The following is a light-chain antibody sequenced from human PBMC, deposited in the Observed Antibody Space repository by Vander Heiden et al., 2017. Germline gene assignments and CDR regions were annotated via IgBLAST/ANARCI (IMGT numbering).Light chain of an antibody. J-gene: IGLJ3*02. CDR3: TYCGRPSAGV. CDR1: SKDCGGFNY. Sequence: QSALTQPPAAAGAPGHAGTSSCTGTSKDCGGFNYVSWFQQHPGTPPKGIIYEITRRPSGAPHRSAANNSATTALLIASLLPADDAAFYFRTYCGRPSAGVFGGGTKLTVL. CDR2: EIT. V-gene: IGLV2-8*01.